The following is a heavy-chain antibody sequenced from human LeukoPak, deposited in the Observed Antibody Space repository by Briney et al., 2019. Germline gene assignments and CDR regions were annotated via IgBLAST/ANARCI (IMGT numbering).Heavy chain of an antibody. CDR1: GFTFRSYW. J-gene: IGHJ4*02. V-gene: IGHV3-7*05. CDR2: LKPDGSEK. D-gene: IGHD5-18*01. CDR3: ARLPRYFDG. Sequence: PGGSLRLSCAASGFTFRSYWMSWVRQAPGKGPEWVANLKPDGSEKYYVDSAKGRFTISRDNANNSLYLQMTSLRAEDTAVYYCARLPRYFDGWGQGTLVSVSS.